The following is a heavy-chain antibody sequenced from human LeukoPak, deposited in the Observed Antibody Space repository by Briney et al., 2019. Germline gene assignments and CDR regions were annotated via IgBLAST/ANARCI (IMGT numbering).Heavy chain of an antibody. CDR1: GGTFSSYA. CDR3: ASVRTICGVVIPSRYYFYMDV. CDR2: IIPIFGTA. J-gene: IGHJ6*03. Sequence: SVKVSCKASGGTFSSYAICWVRQAPGQGLEWMGRIIPIFGTANYAQKFQGRVTITTDESTSTAYMELSSLRSEDTAVYYCASVRTICGVVIPSRYYFYMDVWGKGTTVTVSS. D-gene: IGHD3-3*01. V-gene: IGHV1-69*05.